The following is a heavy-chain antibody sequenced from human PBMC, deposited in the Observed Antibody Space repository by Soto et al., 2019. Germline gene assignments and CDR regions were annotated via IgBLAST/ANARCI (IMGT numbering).Heavy chain of an antibody. CDR2: ISSSGSII. J-gene: IGHJ6*02. CDR1: AFTFSDYY. CDR3: AKSRDAYNFYFYYGMDV. V-gene: IGHV3-11*01. D-gene: IGHD1-1*01. Sequence: GGSLRLSCAASAFTFSDYYMSWIRQAPGKGLEWVSYISSSGSIIYYADSVKGRFTISRDNAKNSLYLQMNSLRAEDTAVYYCAKSRDAYNFYFYYGMDVWGQGTSVTVSS.